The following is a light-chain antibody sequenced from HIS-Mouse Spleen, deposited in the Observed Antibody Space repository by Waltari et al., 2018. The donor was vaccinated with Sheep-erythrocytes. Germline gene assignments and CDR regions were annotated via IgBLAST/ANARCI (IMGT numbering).Light chain of an antibody. CDR3: AAWDDSLNGVV. V-gene: IGLV1-47*01. CDR2: RNN. J-gene: IGLJ2*01. Sequence: QSLLTQPPSASGTPGQRVTIPCSGSSSNIGSNYVYWYQQLPGTAPKLLIYRNNQRPSGVPDRFSGSKSGTSASLAISGLRSEDEADYYCAAWDDSLNGVVFGGGTKLTVL. CDR1: SSNIGSNY.